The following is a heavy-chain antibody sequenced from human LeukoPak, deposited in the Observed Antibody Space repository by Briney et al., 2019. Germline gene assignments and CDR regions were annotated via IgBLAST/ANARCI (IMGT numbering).Heavy chain of an antibody. V-gene: IGHV3-64*01. CDR3: ARDSLEDTAMFLFDP. CDR2: ISSNGGST. J-gene: IGHJ5*02. Sequence: GGSLRLSCAASGFTLSSYAMHWVRQAPGKGLEYVSAISSNGGSTYYANSVKGRFTISRDNSKNTLYLQMGSLRAEDMAVYYCARDSLEDTAMFLFDPWGQGTLVTVSS. D-gene: IGHD5-18*01. CDR1: GFTLSSYA.